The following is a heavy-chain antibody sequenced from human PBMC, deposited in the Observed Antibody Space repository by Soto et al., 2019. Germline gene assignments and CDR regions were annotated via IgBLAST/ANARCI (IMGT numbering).Heavy chain of an antibody. CDR3: ARYRTFSVTPMDAFES. CDR2: TYYRSKWHN. Sequence: SQTLSLTCAISGDSVSSNSAAWNWIRQSPSRGLEWLGRTYYRSKWHNDYAVSVKSRIPINPDTSKNQFSLQLNSVTPEDTAVYYCARYRTFSVTPMDAFESGGQGAMVPVAS. CDR1: GDSVSSNSAA. V-gene: IGHV6-1*01. D-gene: IGHD4-4*01. J-gene: IGHJ3*02.